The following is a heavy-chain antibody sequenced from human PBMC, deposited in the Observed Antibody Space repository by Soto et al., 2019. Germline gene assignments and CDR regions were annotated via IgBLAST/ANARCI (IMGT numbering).Heavy chain of an antibody. CDR3: AREAPMEQHIDY. V-gene: IGHV1-2*04. CDR2: INPNSGGT. Sequence: GTSVKLTCKDSGYTLTGNYMHWVRQAPGQGLEWMGWINPNSGGTNYAQKFQGWVTMTRDTSISTAYMELSRLRSDDTAVYYCAREAPMEQHIDYWGQGTLVTVSS. D-gene: IGHD3-10*01. CDR1: GYTLTGNY. J-gene: IGHJ4*02.